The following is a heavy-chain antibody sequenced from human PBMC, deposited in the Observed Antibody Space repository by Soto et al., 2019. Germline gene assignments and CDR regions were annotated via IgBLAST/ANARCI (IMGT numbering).Heavy chain of an antibody. J-gene: IGHJ3*02. CDR2: IIPTSGTA. CDR3: ARVISIVWGARSFDI. CDR1: GGTFSNYA. V-gene: IGHV1-69*01. Sequence: QVQLVQSGAEVKKPGSSVKVSCKAPGGTFSNYAISWVRQAPGQGLEWMGGIIPTSGTANYAQKFQGRVTITADESTSTAYMELSSLRSEDTAVYYCARVISIVWGARSFDIWGQGTMVTVSS. D-gene: IGHD3-10*01.